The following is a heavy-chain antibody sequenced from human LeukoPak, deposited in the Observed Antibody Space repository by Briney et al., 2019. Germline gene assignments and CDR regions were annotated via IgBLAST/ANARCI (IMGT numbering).Heavy chain of an antibody. J-gene: IGHJ3*02. Sequence: SGTLSLTCTVSNVPITSTKWGSGVRQLPGQGLEWIGEISHTGSTNYNPSFNSRVTMSVDKSKNQFSLNLKSVTAADTALYYCASSSLVVVVTYGFDIWGRGTAVTVSS. D-gene: IGHD2-21*01. CDR1: NVPITSTKW. V-gene: IGHV4-4*02. CDR3: ASSSLVVVVTYGFDI. CDR2: ISHTGST.